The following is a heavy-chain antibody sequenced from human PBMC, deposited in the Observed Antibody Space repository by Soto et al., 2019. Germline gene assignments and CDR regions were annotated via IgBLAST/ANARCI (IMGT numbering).Heavy chain of an antibody. Sequence: SETLSLTCTVSGGSISSYYWSWIRQPPGKGLEWIGYIYYSGSTNYNPPLKSRVTISVDTSKNQFSLKLSSVTAADTAVYYCARDRTDYYDSSGLDYWGQGTLVTVSS. J-gene: IGHJ4*02. CDR2: IYYSGST. V-gene: IGHV4-59*01. CDR3: ARDRTDYYDSSGLDY. D-gene: IGHD3-22*01. CDR1: GGSISSYY.